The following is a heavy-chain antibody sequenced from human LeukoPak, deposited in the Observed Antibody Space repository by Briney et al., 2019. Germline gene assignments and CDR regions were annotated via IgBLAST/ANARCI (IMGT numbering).Heavy chain of an antibody. D-gene: IGHD2-15*01. Sequence: PGGSLRLSCAASGFTFSNYAMSWVRQAPGKGLEWVATTNGDGGSTYDADSVMGRFTISRDNSKNTLYLQMNSLRGEDAALYYCARDIDPDTGGYSGAVIGYWGQGTLITVSS. CDR2: TNGDGGST. CDR3: ARDIDPDTGGYSGAVIGY. CDR1: GFTFSNYA. J-gene: IGHJ4*02. V-gene: IGHV3-23*01.